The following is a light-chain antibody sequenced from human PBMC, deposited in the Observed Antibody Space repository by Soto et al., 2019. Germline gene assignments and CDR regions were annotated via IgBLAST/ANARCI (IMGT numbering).Light chain of an antibody. V-gene: IGLV2-14*03. CDR2: DVS. Sequence: QSALTQPASVSGSPGQSITISCTGTSSDVGRYNYVSWYQHHPGKAPKLMIYDVSNRPSGVSNRFSGSKSGNTASLTISGLQAEDDADYYCSSYTTSNNLVFGGGTKLTVL. J-gene: IGLJ2*01. CDR1: SSDVGRYNY. CDR3: SSYTTSNNLV.